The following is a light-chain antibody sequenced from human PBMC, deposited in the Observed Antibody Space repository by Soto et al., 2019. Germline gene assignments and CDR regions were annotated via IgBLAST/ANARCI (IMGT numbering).Light chain of an antibody. Sequence: QSALTQPRSVSGSPGQSVTISCTGTSSDVGGYNYDSWYQQHPGKAPKLMIYDVSKRPSGVPDRFSGSKSGNTASLTISGLQAEDEADYYCCSYAGSYTYVFGTGTKLTVL. CDR2: DVS. V-gene: IGLV2-11*01. CDR3: CSYAGSYTYV. CDR1: SSDVGGYNY. J-gene: IGLJ1*01.